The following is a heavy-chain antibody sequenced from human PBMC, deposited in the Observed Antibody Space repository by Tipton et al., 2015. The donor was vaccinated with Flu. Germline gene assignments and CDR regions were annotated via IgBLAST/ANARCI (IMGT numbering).Heavy chain of an antibody. J-gene: IGHJ1*01. D-gene: IGHD3-16*01. CDR3: ARDPDGVYGNPDDY. Sequence: QLVQSGGGLIQPGGSLRLSCAASGFSIRNNYMNWVRQAPGKGLECVSVLYSVGDTYYADPVTGRFAISRDNSKNTLYLQMNSLRAEDTAVYYCARDPDGVYGNPDDYWGRGTLVTVSS. CDR1: GFSIRNNY. V-gene: IGHV3-53*01. CDR2: LYSVGDT.